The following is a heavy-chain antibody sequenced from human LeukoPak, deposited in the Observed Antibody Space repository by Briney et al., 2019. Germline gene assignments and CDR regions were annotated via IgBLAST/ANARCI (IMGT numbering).Heavy chain of an antibody. CDR1: GFTFGDDW. CDR2: INQGGSDI. Sequence: GGSLRLSCVFSGFTFGDDWMNWVRQAPGKGLEWVANINQGGSDIYFVDSVKGRFTISRDNAKNSLYLQMNSLRAEDTGVYYCPRGLRWTDFWGQGTLVTVSS. CDR3: PRGLRWTDF. J-gene: IGHJ4*02. V-gene: IGHV3-7*01. D-gene: IGHD4-23*01.